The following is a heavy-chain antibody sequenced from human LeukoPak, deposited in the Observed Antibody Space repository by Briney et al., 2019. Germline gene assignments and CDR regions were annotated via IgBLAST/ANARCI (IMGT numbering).Heavy chain of an antibody. Sequence: SETLSLTCTVSGGSVSSYYWSRIRQPPGKGLEWVGYIYYSGGTNYNPSLKSRVTISIDASKNQFSLKLSSATAADTAVYYCARDLSGWYNWFDPWGQGTLVTVSS. CDR1: GGSVSSYY. CDR2: IYYSGGT. V-gene: IGHV4-59*02. J-gene: IGHJ5*02. D-gene: IGHD6-19*01. CDR3: ARDLSGWYNWFDP.